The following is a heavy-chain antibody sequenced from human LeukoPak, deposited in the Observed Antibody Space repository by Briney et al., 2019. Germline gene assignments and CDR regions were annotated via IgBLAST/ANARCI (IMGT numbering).Heavy chain of an antibody. D-gene: IGHD5-18*01. Sequence: GGSLRLSCAASGFTFTTYWIHWVRQAPGKGLVWVSHINSDGSITSYADSVKGRFAISRDNAKNTLYLQMNSLRAEDTAVYYCARDAVDTANAVWGQGTTVTVSS. J-gene: IGHJ6*02. CDR1: GFTFTTYW. V-gene: IGHV3-74*01. CDR3: ARDAVDTANAV. CDR2: INSDGSIT.